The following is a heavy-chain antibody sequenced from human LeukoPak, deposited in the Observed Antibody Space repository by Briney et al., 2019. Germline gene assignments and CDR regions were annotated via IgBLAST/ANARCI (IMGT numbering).Heavy chain of an antibody. CDR2: IYTSGST. CDR3: ARGYAIYYDFWSGYLD. J-gene: IGHJ4*02. V-gene: IGHV4-61*02. CDR1: GGSISSGSYY. Sequence: SETLSLTCTVSGGSISSGSYYWSWIRQPAGKGLEWIGRIYTSGSTNYNPSLKSRVTISVDTSKNQFSLKLSSVTAADTAVYYCARGYAIYYDFWSGYLDWGQGTLVTVSS. D-gene: IGHD3-3*01.